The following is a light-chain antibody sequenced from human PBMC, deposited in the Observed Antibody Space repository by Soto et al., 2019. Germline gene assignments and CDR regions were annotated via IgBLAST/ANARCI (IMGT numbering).Light chain of an antibody. J-gene: IGKJ1*01. CDR1: QSVSSW. Sequence: EIVLTQSPGTLSLSPGEGATLSCRASQSVSSWLAWYQQRPGQAPRLLIYGASTRATGIPDRFSGSGSGTDFTLTISRREPEDCAVYYCQQYGSSPRTFGQGTKVEIK. CDR3: QQYGSSPRT. V-gene: IGKV3-20*01. CDR2: GAS.